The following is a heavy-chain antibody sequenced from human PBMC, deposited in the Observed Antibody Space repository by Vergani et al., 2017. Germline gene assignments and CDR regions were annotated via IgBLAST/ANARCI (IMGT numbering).Heavy chain of an antibody. V-gene: IGHV3-7*01. CDR1: GGSISSSSYY. Sequence: LQLQESGPGLVKPSETLSLTCTVSGGSISSSSYYWGWVRQAPGKGLEWVANIKQDGSEKYYVDSVKGRFTISRDNAKNSLYLQMNSLRAEDTAVYYCARAADGGYSSSWYGYYFDYWGQGTLVTVSS. D-gene: IGHD6-13*01. CDR3: ARAADGGYSSSWYGYYFDY. CDR2: IKQDGSEK. J-gene: IGHJ4*02.